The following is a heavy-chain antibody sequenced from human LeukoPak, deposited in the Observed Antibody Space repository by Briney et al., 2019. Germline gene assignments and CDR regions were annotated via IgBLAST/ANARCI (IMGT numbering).Heavy chain of an antibody. J-gene: IGHJ4*02. Sequence: GGSLRLSFAASGFTFTTYATIWVRQAPGKGLECVSYIRGSGSDIYYADSVKGRFTISRDNAKNSLYLQMNSLRAEDTAVYYCARDIVAPGLFLDYWGQGTPVTVSS. D-gene: IGHD5-12*01. CDR1: GFTFTTYA. V-gene: IGHV3-21*05. CDR2: IRGSGSDI. CDR3: ARDIVAPGLFLDY.